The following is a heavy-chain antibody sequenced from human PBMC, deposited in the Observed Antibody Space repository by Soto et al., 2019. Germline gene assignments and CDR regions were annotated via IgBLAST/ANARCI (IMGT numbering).Heavy chain of an antibody. CDR3: ARAPKVSGSSQTRPDF. CDR1: SGSFSGYY. D-gene: IGHD6-6*01. V-gene: IGHV4-34*01. Sequence: SETLSLTCSIYSGSFSGYYWSWICQPPGQGLEWIGEISQSGNTNYSPPLKSRVSISIDTSKKQFSLNLASVAAADTAVYYCARAPKVSGSSQTRPDFWGQGTLVTVSS. CDR2: ISQSGNT. J-gene: IGHJ4*02.